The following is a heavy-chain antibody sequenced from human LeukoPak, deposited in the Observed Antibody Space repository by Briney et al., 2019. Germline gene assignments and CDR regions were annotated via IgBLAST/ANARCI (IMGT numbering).Heavy chain of an antibody. CDR3: ARVRHNGGLGHNFDY. Sequence: GGSLRLSCAASGFTFSSYAMSWVRQAPGKRLEWVSAISGSGGMTYYADSVKGRFTISRDNAKNSLYLQMNSLRAEDTAVYYCARVRHNGGLGHNFDYWGQGTLVTVSS. CDR2: ISGSGGMT. V-gene: IGHV3-23*01. J-gene: IGHJ4*02. D-gene: IGHD2-8*01. CDR1: GFTFSSYA.